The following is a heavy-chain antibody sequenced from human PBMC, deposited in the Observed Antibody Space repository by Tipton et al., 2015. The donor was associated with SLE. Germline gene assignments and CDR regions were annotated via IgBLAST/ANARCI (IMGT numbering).Heavy chain of an antibody. CDR3: ARVIAAPPYGLDV. CDR1: GFTFRNYA. CDR2: ISYDGTNK. D-gene: IGHD6-13*01. J-gene: IGHJ6*02. V-gene: IGHV3-30*04. Sequence: SLRLSCAASGFTFRNYAMHWVRQAPGKGLEWVAVISYDGTNKYYADSVKGRFTISRDSSKNTLYLQMNSLRAEDAAVYYCARVIAAPPYGLDVWGQGTTVTVSS.